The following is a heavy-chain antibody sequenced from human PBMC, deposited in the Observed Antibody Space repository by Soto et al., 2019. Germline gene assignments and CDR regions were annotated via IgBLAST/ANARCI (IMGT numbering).Heavy chain of an antibody. V-gene: IGHV1-18*01. CDR3: ARGGDVNYYHGMDV. CDR1: GYTFTSYG. J-gene: IGHJ6*02. CDR2: ISAYNGKT. D-gene: IGHD5-12*01. Sequence: QVQLVQSGGEVKKPGASVKLSCTASGYTFTSYGISWVRQAPGQGLEWMGWISAYNGKTNYAQNVQGSVTMTTDTSTRTAYMDRRSLRSDDTAVYYCARGGDVNYYHGMDVWGQGTTVTVSS.